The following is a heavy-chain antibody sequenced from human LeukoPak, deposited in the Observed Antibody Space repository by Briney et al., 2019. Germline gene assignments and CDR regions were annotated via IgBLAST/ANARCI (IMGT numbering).Heavy chain of an antibody. CDR3: ARVGSTWYYYFDC. Sequence: KPSETLSLTCTVSGGSISSYYWSWIRQPPGKGLEWIGYVFYTGSTNYNPSLKSRVTISVDTSKNQFSLKLTSVTAADTAVYYCARVGSTWYYYFDCWGQGTLVTVSS. D-gene: IGHD6-13*01. CDR1: GGSISSYY. CDR2: VFYTGST. J-gene: IGHJ4*02. V-gene: IGHV4-59*08.